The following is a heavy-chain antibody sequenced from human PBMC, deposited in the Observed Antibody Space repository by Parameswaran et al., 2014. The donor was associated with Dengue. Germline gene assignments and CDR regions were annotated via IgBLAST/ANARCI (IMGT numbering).Heavy chain of an antibody. CDR3: ARGDSSGWSVYYGMDV. D-gene: IGHD6-19*01. V-gene: IGHV4-61*02. Sequence: WIRQPPGKGLEWIGRIYTSGSTNYNPSLKSRVTISVDTSKNQFSLKLSSVTAADTAVYYCARGDSSGWSVYYGMDVWGQGTTVTVSS. J-gene: IGHJ6*02. CDR2: IYTSGST.